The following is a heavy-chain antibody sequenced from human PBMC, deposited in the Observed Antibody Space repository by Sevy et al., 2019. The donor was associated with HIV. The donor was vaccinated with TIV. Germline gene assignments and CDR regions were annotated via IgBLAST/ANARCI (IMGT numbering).Heavy chain of an antibody. V-gene: IGHV4-39*01. CDR3: ARKLIAVAGPNWFDP. Sequence: SETLSLTCTVSGGSISSSSYYWGWIRQPPGKGLEWIGSIYYSGRTYYNPSLKSRVTISVDTSKNQFSLKLSSVTAADTAVYYCARKLIAVAGPNWFDPWGQGTLVIVSS. CDR1: GGSISSSSYY. D-gene: IGHD6-19*01. J-gene: IGHJ5*02. CDR2: IYYSGRT.